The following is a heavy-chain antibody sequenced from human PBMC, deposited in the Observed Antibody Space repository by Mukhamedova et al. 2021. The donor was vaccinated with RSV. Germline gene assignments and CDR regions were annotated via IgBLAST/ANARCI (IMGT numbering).Heavy chain of an antibody. CDR3: ARAPAWGSYPYTDYYYYGMDV. J-gene: IGHJ6*02. V-gene: IGHV4-59*01. Sequence: LKSRVTISVDTSKNQFSLKLSSVTAADTAVYYCARAPAWGSYPYTDYYYYGMDVWGQGTTVTVSS. D-gene: IGHD3-16*01.